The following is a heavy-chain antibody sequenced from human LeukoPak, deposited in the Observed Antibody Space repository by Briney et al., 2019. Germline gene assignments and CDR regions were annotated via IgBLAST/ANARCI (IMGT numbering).Heavy chain of an antibody. V-gene: IGHV1-2*02. CDR2: INPNSGGT. D-gene: IGHD4-17*01. Sequence: GASVKVSCKASGYTFTGYYMHWVRQAPGQGLEWMGWINPNSGGTNYAQKFQGRVTMTRDTSISTAYMELSRLRSDDTAVYYCARDYSVSYYLYYYMDVWGKGTTVTVSS. CDR3: ARDYSVSYYLYYYMDV. J-gene: IGHJ6*03. CDR1: GYTFTGYY.